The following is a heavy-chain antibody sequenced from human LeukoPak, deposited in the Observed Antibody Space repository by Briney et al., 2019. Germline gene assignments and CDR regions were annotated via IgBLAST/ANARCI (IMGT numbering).Heavy chain of an antibody. Sequence: IRQPPGKGLEWVXXINHSGSTNYNPSFKSRVTISVGTSKNQFSLKLSSVTAADTAVYYCARGPRATNGYYYYGMDVWGQGTTVTVSS. CDR3: ARGPRATNGYYYYGMDV. V-gene: IGHV4-34*01. J-gene: IGHJ6*02. D-gene: IGHD1-26*01. CDR2: INHSGST.